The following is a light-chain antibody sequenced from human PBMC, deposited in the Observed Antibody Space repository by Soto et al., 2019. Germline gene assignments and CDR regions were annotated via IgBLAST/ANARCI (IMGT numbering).Light chain of an antibody. CDR2: GAS. Sequence: EIVMTQSPATLSVSPGERATLSCRASQSVSSNLAWYQQKPGQAPRLLIYGASTRATGIPARFSGSGSGTEFTLTISSLQSEDFGSYYCQQSYTSPVTFGGGTKVEIK. CDR3: QQSYTSPVT. CDR1: QSVSSN. J-gene: IGKJ4*01. V-gene: IGKV3-15*01.